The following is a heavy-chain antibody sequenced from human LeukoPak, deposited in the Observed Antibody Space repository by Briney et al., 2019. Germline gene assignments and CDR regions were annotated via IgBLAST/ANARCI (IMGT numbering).Heavy chain of an antibody. CDR3: AKDVRPSNYDTSGYSDY. CDR1: GFTFSYYG. V-gene: IGHV3-30*02. Sequence: GGSLRFSCAAYGFTFSYYGMHWVRQAPGKGLEWVAFIRYGGSDKFYADSVKGRFTISRDSSKNTLYLQMKSLRAEDTAIYYCAKDVRPSNYDTSGYSDYWGQGALVTVPS. CDR2: IRYGGSDK. D-gene: IGHD3-22*01. J-gene: IGHJ4*02.